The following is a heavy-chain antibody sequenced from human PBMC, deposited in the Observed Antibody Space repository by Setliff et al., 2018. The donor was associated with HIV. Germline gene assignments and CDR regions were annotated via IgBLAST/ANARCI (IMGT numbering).Heavy chain of an antibody. CDR3: ARRGWDSSGWFDY. CDR2: ISSDGSGT. J-gene: IGHJ4*02. Sequence: GGSLRLSCAASGYNFGVYWMHWVRQVPGKGLVWVSHISSDGSGTKYADSVKGRFTMSRDNAKNTLYLQMNSLRAEDTAVYYCARRGWDSSGWFDYWGQGTLVTVSS. V-gene: IGHV3-74*01. CDR1: GYNFGVYW. D-gene: IGHD3-22*01.